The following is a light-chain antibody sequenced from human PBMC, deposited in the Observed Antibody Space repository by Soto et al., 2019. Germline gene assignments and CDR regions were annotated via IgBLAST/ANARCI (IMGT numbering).Light chain of an antibody. Sequence: QSALTQPASVSGSPGQSITISCTGSSSDVGNYNLVSWYQQHPGKAPKLMIYEDTKWPSGVSNRFSGSKSGNTAYLTISELQAEDEADYYCSSYTSRSTPVFGGGTKVTVL. CDR3: SSYTSRSTPV. CDR1: SSDVGNYNL. V-gene: IGLV2-14*02. J-gene: IGLJ2*01. CDR2: EDT.